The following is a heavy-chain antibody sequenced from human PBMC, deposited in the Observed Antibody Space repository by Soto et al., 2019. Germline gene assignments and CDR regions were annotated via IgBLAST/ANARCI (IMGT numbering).Heavy chain of an antibody. CDR1: GFTFSTYS. CDR3: AREYTAWPLAYGLDV. CDR2: ISSRSDI. J-gene: IGHJ6*02. Sequence: PGGSLRLSCVGSGFTFSTYSINWVRQAPGKGLEWVSSISSRSDIYYADSVKGRFAISRDNAKNSVSLQMNSLRAEDTAVYYCAREYTAWPLAYGLDVWGQGTTVTVSS. V-gene: IGHV3-21*01. D-gene: IGHD2-2*02.